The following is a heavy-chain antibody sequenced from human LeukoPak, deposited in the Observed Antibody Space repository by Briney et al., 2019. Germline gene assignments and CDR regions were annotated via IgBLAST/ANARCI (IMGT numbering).Heavy chain of an antibody. D-gene: IGHD4-17*01. CDR1: GFTFSSYS. V-gene: IGHV3-21*01. CDR2: ISSSSSYI. J-gene: IGHJ4*02. Sequence: KPGGSLRLSCAASGFTFSSYSMNWVRQAPGKGLEWVSSISSSSSYIYYADSVKGRFTISRDNAKNSLYLQMSSLRAEDTAVYYCARAGDYGDYFDYWGQGTLVTVSS. CDR3: ARAGDYGDYFDY.